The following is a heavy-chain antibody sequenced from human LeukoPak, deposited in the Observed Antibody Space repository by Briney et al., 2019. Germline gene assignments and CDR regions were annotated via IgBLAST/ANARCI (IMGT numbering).Heavy chain of an antibody. D-gene: IGHD3-10*01. V-gene: IGHV3-23*01. CDR2: ISGSGGST. CDR1: GFTFSSYA. J-gene: IGHJ4*02. CDR3: AKGVLWFGELLSDAFDY. Sequence: GGSLRLSCAASGFTFSSYAMSWVRQAPGKGLEWVSAISGSGGSTYYADSVKGRFTISRDNSKNTLYLQMNSLRAEDTAVYYCAKGVLWFGELLSDAFDYWRQGTLVTVSS.